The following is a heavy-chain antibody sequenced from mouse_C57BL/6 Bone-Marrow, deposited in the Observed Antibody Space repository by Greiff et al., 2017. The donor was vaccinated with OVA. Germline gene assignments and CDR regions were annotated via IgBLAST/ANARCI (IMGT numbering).Heavy chain of an antibody. V-gene: IGHV3-6*01. CDR3: ARGRKSKGNYYAMDY. J-gene: IGHJ4*01. CDR2: ISYDGSN. D-gene: IGHD1-3*01. CDR1: GYSITSGYY. Sequence: EVQLQESGPGLVKPSQSLSLTCSVTGYSITSGYYWNWIRQFPGNKLEWMGYISYDGSNNYNPSLKNRISITRDTSKNQFFLKLNSVTTEDTATYYCARGRKSKGNYYAMDYGGQGTSVTVSS.